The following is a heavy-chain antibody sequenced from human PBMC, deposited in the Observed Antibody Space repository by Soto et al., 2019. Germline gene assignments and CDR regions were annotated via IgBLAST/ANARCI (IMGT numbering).Heavy chain of an antibody. D-gene: IGHD3-3*01. V-gene: IGHV3-15*07. CDR3: TTLSITIFGVVLMDV. CDR1: GFTFSNAW. CDR2: IKSKTDGGTT. J-gene: IGHJ6*02. Sequence: PVGSLRLSCTASGFTFSNAWMNWVRQAPGKGLEWVGRIKSKTDGGTTDYAAPVKGRFTISRDDSKNTLYLQMNSLKTEDTAVYYCTTLSITIFGVVLMDVWGQGTTVTVSS.